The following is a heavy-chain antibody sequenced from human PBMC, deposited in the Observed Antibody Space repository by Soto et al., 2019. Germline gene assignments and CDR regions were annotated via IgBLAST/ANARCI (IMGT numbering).Heavy chain of an antibody. Sequence: LRLSCAASGFTFSSYGMHWVRQAPGKGLEWVALIWYDGTKQYYADSVKGRFTISRDNSKNTLYVQMNSLRAEDTAVYYCARDGTAMARGYYYYEMDVWGQGTTVTVSS. CDR3: ARDGTAMARGYYYYEMDV. J-gene: IGHJ6*02. D-gene: IGHD5-18*01. CDR1: GFTFSSYG. V-gene: IGHV3-33*01. CDR2: IWYDGTKQ.